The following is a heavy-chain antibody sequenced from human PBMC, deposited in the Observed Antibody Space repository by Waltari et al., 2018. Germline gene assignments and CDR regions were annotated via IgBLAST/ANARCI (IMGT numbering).Heavy chain of an antibody. J-gene: IGHJ6*02. CDR3: ARVATKTYSSPVPGRPYYYGMDV. Sequence: EEQLVESGGGLVQPGESLRLSCAASGFTFSRYCMDWVRQAPGQGLVWVSRINSDGSSTIYAESVKGRFTISRDNAKNTLYVQMNRLRAEDTAVYYCARVATKTYSSPVPGRPYYYGMDVWGQGTTVTVSS. V-gene: IGHV3-74*01. CDR2: INSDGSST. D-gene: IGHD6-13*01. CDR1: GFTFSRYC.